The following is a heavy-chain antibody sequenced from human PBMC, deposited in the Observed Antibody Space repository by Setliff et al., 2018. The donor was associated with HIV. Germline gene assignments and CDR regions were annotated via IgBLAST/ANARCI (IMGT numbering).Heavy chain of an antibody. Sequence: GGSLRLSCAASGFIFSDYYMSWVRQAPGKGLEWVSYISSSSTYTNYADSVKGRFTISRDNSKNMLYLQMNSLRAEDTAVYYCAKGQDGLRYNWFDPWGHGTLVTVSS. CDR2: ISSSSTYT. J-gene: IGHJ5*02. CDR3: AKGQDGLRYNWFDP. CDR1: GFIFSDYY. V-gene: IGHV3-11*05.